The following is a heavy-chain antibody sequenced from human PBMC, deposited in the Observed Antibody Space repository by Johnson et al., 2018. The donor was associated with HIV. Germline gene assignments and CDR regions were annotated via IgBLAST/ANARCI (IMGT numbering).Heavy chain of an antibody. CDR3: SRELWIQSFDL. V-gene: IGHV3-30*02. Sequence: QVQLVESGGGVLQPGGSLRLSCEASGFTFSRYGMHWVRQAPGKGLEWVAFIQDYIKDKFYADSVKGRFTISRDNSKNTLYLQMNSLRPDDTALYYCSRELWIQSFDLWGQGTMVTVSS. CDR2: IQDYIKDK. D-gene: IGHD5-18*01. J-gene: IGHJ3*01. CDR1: GFTFSRYG.